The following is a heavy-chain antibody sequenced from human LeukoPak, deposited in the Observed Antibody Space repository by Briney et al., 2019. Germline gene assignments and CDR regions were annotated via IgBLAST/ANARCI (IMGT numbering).Heavy chain of an antibody. V-gene: IGHV3-13*04. CDR2: IGTAGDT. Sequence: PGGSLRLSCAASGFTFSSYDMHWVRQATGKGLEWVSAIGTAGDTYYPGSVKGRFTISRENAKNSLYLQMNNLRAGDTAVYYCARGADYSSSWYRESDAFDIWGQGTLVTVSS. J-gene: IGHJ3*02. CDR1: GFTFSSYD. D-gene: IGHD6-13*01. CDR3: ARGADYSSSWYRESDAFDI.